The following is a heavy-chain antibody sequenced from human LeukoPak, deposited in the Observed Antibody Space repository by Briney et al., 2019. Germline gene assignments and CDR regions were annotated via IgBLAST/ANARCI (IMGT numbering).Heavy chain of an antibody. CDR1: GFTFSSYS. D-gene: IGHD5-12*01. CDR3: AKDVTDISGAFHI. CDR2: ISSSSSYI. Sequence: GGSLRLSCAASGFTFSSYSMNWVRQAPGKGLEWVSSISSSSSYIYYADSVKGRFTISRDNAKNSLYLRMNNLRAEDTALYYCAKDVTDISGAFHIWGQGTMVTVSS. V-gene: IGHV3-21*04. J-gene: IGHJ3*02.